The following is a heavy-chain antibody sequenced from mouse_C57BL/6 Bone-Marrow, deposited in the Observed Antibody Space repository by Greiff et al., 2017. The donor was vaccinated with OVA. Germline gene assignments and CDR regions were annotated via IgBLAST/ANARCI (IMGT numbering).Heavy chain of an antibody. CDR3: ARSRD. CDR2: INPYNGGT. J-gene: IGHJ3*01. Sequence: LVESGASVKMSCKASGSTFTDYYMNWVKQSHGKSLEWIGVINPYNGGTSYNQKFKGKATLTVDKSSSTAYMELNSLTSEDSAVYYCARSRDWGQGTLVTVSA. V-gene: IGHV1-19*01. CDR1: GSTFTDYY.